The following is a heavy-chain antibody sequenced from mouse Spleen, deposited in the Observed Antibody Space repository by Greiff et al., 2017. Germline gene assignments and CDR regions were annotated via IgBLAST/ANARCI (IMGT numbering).Heavy chain of an antibody. CDR3: ARGAPLGYFDY. Sequence: VQLQQSGPELVKPGASVKISCKASGYSFTGYFMNWVMQSHGKSLEWIGRINPYNGDTFYNQKFKGKATLTVDKSSSTAHMELRSLASEDSAVYYCARGAPLGYFDYWGQGTTLTVSS. V-gene: IGHV1-20*02. CDR2: INPYNGDT. D-gene: IGHD3-1*01. J-gene: IGHJ2*01. CDR1: GYSFTGYF.